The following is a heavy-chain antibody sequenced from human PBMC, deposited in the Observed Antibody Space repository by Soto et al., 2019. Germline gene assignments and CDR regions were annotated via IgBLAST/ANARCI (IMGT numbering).Heavy chain of an antibody. Sequence: SVKVSCKASGGTFSSYAISWVRQAPGQGLEWMGGIIPIFGTANYAQKFQGRVTITADESTSTAYMELSSLRSEDTAVYYCARDVGLDYDILTGYYNMDYWGQGTLVTVSS. D-gene: IGHD3-9*01. V-gene: IGHV1-69*13. CDR1: GGTFSSYA. CDR2: IIPIFGTA. CDR3: ARDVGLDYDILTGYYNMDY. J-gene: IGHJ4*02.